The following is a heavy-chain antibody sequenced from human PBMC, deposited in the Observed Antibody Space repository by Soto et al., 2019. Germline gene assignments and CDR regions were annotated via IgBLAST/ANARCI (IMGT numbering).Heavy chain of an antibody. CDR3: ARVQDDSGDYLHDY. Sequence: PSETLSLTCAVYGGSFSGYYWSWIRQPPGKGLEWIGEINHSGSTNYNPSLKSRVTISVDTSKNQFSLKLSSVTAADTAVYYCARVQDDSGDYLHDYWGQGTLVTVSS. D-gene: IGHD4-17*01. V-gene: IGHV4-34*01. CDR1: GGSFSGYY. CDR2: INHSGST. J-gene: IGHJ4*02.